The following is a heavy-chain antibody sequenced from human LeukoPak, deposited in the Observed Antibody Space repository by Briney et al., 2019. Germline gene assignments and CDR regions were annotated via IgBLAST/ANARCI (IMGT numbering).Heavy chain of an antibody. Sequence: KPSETLSLACTVSGASISSSKYFWGWIRQPPGKGLEYIGSIYYNGFTYYNPSLKSRVTISVDTSKNQFSLKVSSVTAADTAIYYCARHRGSSSEFGPWGQGTLVTVSS. V-gene: IGHV4-39*01. CDR1: GASISSSKYF. D-gene: IGHD1-26*01. J-gene: IGHJ5*02. CDR2: IYYNGFT. CDR3: ARHRGSSSEFGP.